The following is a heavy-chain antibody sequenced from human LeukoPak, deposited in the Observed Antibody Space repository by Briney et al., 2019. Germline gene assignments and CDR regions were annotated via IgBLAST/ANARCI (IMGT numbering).Heavy chain of an antibody. D-gene: IGHD3-10*01. CDR3: ARAVGSGSFQTYYYYMDV. Sequence: PSETLSLTCTVSGGSISGYYWSWIRQPAGKGLEWIGRIYTSGSTNYNPSLKSRVTMSVDTSKNQFSLKLSSVTAADTAVYYCARAVGSGSFQTYYYYMDVWGKGTTVTISS. CDR1: GGSISGYY. V-gene: IGHV4-4*07. CDR2: IYTSGST. J-gene: IGHJ6*03.